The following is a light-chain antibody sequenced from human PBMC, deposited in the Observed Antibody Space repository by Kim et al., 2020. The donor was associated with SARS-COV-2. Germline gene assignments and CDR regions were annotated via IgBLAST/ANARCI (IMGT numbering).Light chain of an antibody. CDR3: SSYTSSSTYV. V-gene: IGLV2-18*02. J-gene: IGLJ1*01. CDR2: EVS. Sequence: GQSVPMSCAGTSSDLGIYNRVSWYQQPPGTAPKLLIYEVSNRPSGVPDRFSGSKSGNTASLTISGLQAEDEADYYCSSYTSSSTYVFGTGTKVTVL. CDR1: SSDLGIYNR.